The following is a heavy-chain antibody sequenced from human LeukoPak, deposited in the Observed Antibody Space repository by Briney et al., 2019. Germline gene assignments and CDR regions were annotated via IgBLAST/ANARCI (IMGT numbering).Heavy chain of an antibody. Sequence: GGSLRLSCEASGFTFSTFAMIWVRQPPGKGLEWVSSIFPSGGEIHYADSVRGRFTISRDNSKSTLSLQMNSLRAEDTAVYYCAKGSESGYSYGYSYYYYMDVWGKGTTVTVSS. D-gene: IGHD5-18*01. J-gene: IGHJ6*03. CDR1: GFTFSTFA. CDR2: IFPSGGEI. V-gene: IGHV3-23*01. CDR3: AKGSESGYSYGYSYYYYMDV.